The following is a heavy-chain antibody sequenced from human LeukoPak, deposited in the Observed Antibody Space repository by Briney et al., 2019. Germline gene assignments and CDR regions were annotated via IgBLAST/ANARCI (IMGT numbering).Heavy chain of an antibody. CDR1: GYTFTSYA. D-gene: IGHD6-13*01. V-gene: IGHV7-4-1*02. CDR2: INTNTGNP. Sequence: GASVKGSCKASGYTFTSYAMSWVRQAPGQGLECMGWINTNTGNPTYAQGFTGRFVFSLDTSVSTAYLQISSLKAEDTAVYYCTREGAAACDYWGQGTLVTVSS. J-gene: IGHJ4*02. CDR3: TREGAAACDY.